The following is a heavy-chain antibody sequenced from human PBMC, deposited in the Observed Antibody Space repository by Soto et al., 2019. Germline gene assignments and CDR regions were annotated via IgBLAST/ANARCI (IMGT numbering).Heavy chain of an antibody. J-gene: IGHJ4*02. Sequence: GGSLRLSCAASGFTFSSYAMSWVRQAPGKGLEWVSAISGSGGSTYYADSVKGRFTISRDNSKNTLYLQMNSLRAEDTAVYYGAKVIAEGGSYYFDYWGQGTLVTVSS. CDR1: GFTFSSYA. CDR3: AKVIAEGGSYYFDY. CDR2: ISGSGGST. D-gene: IGHD1-26*01. V-gene: IGHV3-23*01.